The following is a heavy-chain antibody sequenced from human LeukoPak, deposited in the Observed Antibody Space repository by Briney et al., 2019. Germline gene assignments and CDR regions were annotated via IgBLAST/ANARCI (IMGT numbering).Heavy chain of an antibody. CDR2: IWYDGSNK. CDR3: ARTYSGFFSFDY. CDR1: GFTFSSYG. Sequence: GRSLRLSCAASGFTFSSYGMHWVRQAPGKGLEWVAVIWYDGSNKYYADSVKGRFTISRDNSKNTLYLQMNSLRAEDTAVYYCARTYSGFFSFDYWGQGTLVTVSS. J-gene: IGHJ4*02. D-gene: IGHD6-6*01. V-gene: IGHV3-33*01.